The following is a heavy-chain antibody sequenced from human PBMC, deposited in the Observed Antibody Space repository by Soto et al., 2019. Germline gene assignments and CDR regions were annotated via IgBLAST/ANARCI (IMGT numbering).Heavy chain of an antibody. D-gene: IGHD3-9*01. Sequence: QITLKESGPTLVKPTQTLTLTCTFSGFSLSTSGVGVGWIRRPPGKALEWLALIYWDDDKRYRPSLRGRLTITKDTSKRQVVLTLTDVDPVDTATYYCAHSDTFGSTGFASDYWGQGTLVTVSS. CDR2: IYWDDDK. V-gene: IGHV2-5*02. J-gene: IGHJ4*02. CDR1: GFSLSTSGVG. CDR3: AHSDTFGSTGFASDY.